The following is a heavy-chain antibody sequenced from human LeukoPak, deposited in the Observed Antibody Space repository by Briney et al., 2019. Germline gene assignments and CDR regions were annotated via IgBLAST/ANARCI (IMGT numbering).Heavy chain of an antibody. D-gene: IGHD2-21*02. CDR1: GFTFSSYW. Sequence: GVSLRLSCAASGFTFSSYWMSWVRQAPRKGLEWVANIRQDGSEKYYVDSVKGRFTISRDNAKNSLYLQMNSLRAEDTAVYYCARDLGDGDAFDIWGQGTMVTVSS. CDR2: IRQDGSEK. J-gene: IGHJ3*02. CDR3: ARDLGDGDAFDI. V-gene: IGHV3-7*01.